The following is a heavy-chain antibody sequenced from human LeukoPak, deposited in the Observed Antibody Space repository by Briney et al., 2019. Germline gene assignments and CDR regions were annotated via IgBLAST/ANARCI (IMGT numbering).Heavy chain of an antibody. V-gene: IGHV4-59*12. CDR3: ARVGGMTTINNAAFDI. J-gene: IGHJ3*02. Sequence: SETLSLTCTVSGGSLNSYYWNWIRQPPGKGLEWIGYIYHSGSTNYNTSSKSRVTISLARSKNQFSLKLTSVTAADTAIYYCARVGGMTTINNAAFDIWGQGTMVTVPS. D-gene: IGHD5-24*01. CDR2: IYHSGST. CDR1: GGSLNSYY.